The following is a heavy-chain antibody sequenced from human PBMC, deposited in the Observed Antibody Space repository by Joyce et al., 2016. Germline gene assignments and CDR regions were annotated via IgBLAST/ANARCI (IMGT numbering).Heavy chain of an antibody. CDR1: GDSVSSNSVA. D-gene: IGHD1-26*01. V-gene: IGHV6-1*01. CDR2: TYFRSRWYN. J-gene: IGHJ3*01. Sequence: QVQLHQSGPGLVKPSQTLSLTCAISGDSVSSNSVAWNWIRQSPSRGLEWLGRTYFRSRWYNDYAVSVSGRITINPDTSKNQFSLQLDSMTPEDSAIYYCGRGIRNAFDFWGQGTTVIVSS. CDR3: GRGIRNAFDF.